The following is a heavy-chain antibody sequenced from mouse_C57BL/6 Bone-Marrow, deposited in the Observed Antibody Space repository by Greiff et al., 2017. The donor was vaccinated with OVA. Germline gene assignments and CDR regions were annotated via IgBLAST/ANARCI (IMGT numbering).Heavy chain of an antibody. V-gene: IGHV5-6*02. CDR2: ISSGGSYT. J-gene: IGHJ2*01. CDR1: GFTFSSYG. Sequence: DVKLVESGGDLVKPGGSLKLSCAASGFTFSSYGMSWVRQTPDKRLEWVATISSGGSYTYYPDSVKGRFTISRDNAKNTLYLQMSSLKSEDTAMYYCARGGDYWGQGTTLTVSS. CDR3: ARGGDY.